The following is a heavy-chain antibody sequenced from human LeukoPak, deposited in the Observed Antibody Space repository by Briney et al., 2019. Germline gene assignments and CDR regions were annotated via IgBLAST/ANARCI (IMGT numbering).Heavy chain of an antibody. CDR2: INHSGST. V-gene: IGHV4-34*01. D-gene: IGHD3-22*01. CDR3: ARVAYKFYFDSSGSYNPNFLDY. CDR1: GGSFRDYY. Sequence: SESLSLTCAVYGGSFRDYYWSWIRQSPEKGLEWIAEINHSGSTNYNLSLKSRVTISVDTSKNQFSLKLSSVTAADTAVYYCARVAYKFYFDSSGSYNPNFLDYWGQGTLVTVSP. J-gene: IGHJ4*02.